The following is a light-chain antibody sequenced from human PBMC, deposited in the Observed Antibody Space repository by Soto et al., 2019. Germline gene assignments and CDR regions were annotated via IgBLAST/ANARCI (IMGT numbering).Light chain of an antibody. CDR1: QGISSA. J-gene: IGKJ2*01. CDR2: DAS. Sequence: AIQLTQSPSSLSASVGDRVTITCRASQGISSALAWYQQKPGKAPKLLIYDASSLESGVPSRFSGSGSGTDFPLTISSLQPEDFATYYCQQFNSYLYTFGQGTKLEIK. V-gene: IGKV1-13*02. CDR3: QQFNSYLYT.